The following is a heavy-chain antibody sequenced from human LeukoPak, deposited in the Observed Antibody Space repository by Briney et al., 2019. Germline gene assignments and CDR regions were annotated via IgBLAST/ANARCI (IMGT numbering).Heavy chain of an antibody. Sequence: SQSLSLTCTVSGGSISSGGYYWSWIRQHPGKGLEWIGYIYYSGSTYYNPSLKGRVTISVDTSKNQFSLKLSSVTAADTAVYYCARATYYGHWFDPWGQGTLVTVSS. CDR1: GGSISSGGYY. D-gene: IGHD3-3*01. CDR2: IYYSGST. J-gene: IGHJ5*02. CDR3: ARATYYGHWFDP. V-gene: IGHV4-31*03.